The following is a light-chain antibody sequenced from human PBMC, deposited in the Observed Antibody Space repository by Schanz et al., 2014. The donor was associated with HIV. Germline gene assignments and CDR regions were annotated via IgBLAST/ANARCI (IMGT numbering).Light chain of an antibody. J-gene: IGKJ1*01. CDR1: QTVSSN. CDR3: QHHATSPRT. CDR2: GAS. V-gene: IGKV3-15*01. Sequence: EIVLTQSPVILSLSPGERATLSCRASQTVSSNLAWYQQKPGQAPRLLIFGASTRATGVPVRFSGSGSGTEFTLTISSLQSEDFAVYYCQHHATSPRTFGQGTRVEIK.